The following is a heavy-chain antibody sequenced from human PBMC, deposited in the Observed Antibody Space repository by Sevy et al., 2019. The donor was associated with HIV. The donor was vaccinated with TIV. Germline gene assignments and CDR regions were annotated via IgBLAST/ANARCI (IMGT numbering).Heavy chain of an antibody. D-gene: IGHD2-15*01. CDR1: GFTFSSYW. V-gene: IGHV3-7*01. J-gene: IGHJ6*02. Sequence: GGSRRLSCAASGFTFSSYWMSWVRQAPGKGLEWVANIKQDRSEKYYVDSVKGRFTISRDNAKNSLYLQMNSLRAEDTAVYYCARGKRGYCSGGSCPTEYYYYGMDVWGQGTTVTVSS. CDR2: IKQDRSEK. CDR3: ARGKRGYCSGGSCPTEYYYYGMDV.